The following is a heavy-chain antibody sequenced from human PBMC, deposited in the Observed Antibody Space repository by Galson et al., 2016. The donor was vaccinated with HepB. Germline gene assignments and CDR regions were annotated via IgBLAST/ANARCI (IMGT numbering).Heavy chain of an antibody. CDR1: KYTFTVYY. V-gene: IGHV1-2*02. CDR3: AREAAPGDDYSLAY. D-gene: IGHD4-11*01. J-gene: IGHJ4*02. Sequence: SVKVSCKASKYTFTVYYIHWVRQAPGQGLEWMGWISPNSGGTNYAQKFQGRVTMTRDTSITTACMELSSLRSDDTAVYYCAREAAPGDDYSLAYWGQGTLVTVSS. CDR2: ISPNSGGT.